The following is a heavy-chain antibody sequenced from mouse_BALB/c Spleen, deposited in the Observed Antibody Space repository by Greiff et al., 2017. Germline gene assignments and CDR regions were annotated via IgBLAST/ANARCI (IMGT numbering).Heavy chain of an antibody. V-gene: IGHV1-12*01. D-gene: IGHD2-2*01. CDR2: IYPGNGDT. CDR1: GYTFTSYN. J-gene: IGHJ4*01. CDR3: ARSEVTTKGMDY. Sequence: QVQLQQPGAELVKPGASVKMSCKASGYTFTSYNMHWVKQTPGQGLEWIGAIYPGNGDTSYNQKFKGKATLTADKSSSTAYMQLSSLTSEDSAVYYCARSEVTTKGMDYWGQGTSVTVSS.